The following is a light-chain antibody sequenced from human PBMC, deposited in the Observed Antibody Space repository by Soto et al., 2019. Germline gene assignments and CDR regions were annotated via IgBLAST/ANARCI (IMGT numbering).Light chain of an antibody. CDR1: QSISTW. CDR3: HQYDSYPWT. V-gene: IGKV1-5*01. CDR2: DAS. Sequence: DIQMTQSPSTLSASVGDRVVITCRASQSISTWLAWYQQKPGKAPTLLISDASNLQSGVPSRFSGSGSGTEFTLTISSLQPDDFSTYYCHQYDSYPWTFGQGTKVEI. J-gene: IGKJ1*01.